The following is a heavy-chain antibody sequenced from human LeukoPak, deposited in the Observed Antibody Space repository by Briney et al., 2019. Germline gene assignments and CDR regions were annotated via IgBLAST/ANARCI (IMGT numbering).Heavy chain of an antibody. CDR1: GGSISSSSYY. J-gene: IGHJ4*02. Sequence: SETLSLTCTVSGGSISSSSYYWGWIRQPPGKGLEWIGSIYYSGSTYYNPSLKSRVTISVDTSKNQFSLKLSSVTAADTAVYYCASGTLWFGELSDWGQGTLVTVSS. CDR2: IYYSGST. V-gene: IGHV4-39*07. CDR3: ASGTLWFGELSD. D-gene: IGHD3-10*01.